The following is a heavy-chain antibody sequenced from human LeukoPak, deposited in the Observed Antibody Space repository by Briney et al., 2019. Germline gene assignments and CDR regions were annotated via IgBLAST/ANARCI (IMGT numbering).Heavy chain of an antibody. J-gene: IGHJ4*02. CDR1: GGSFSGYY. D-gene: IGHD1-14*01. V-gene: IGHV4-34*01. CDR3: ARGRTRDY. Sequence: SETLSLTCAVYGGSFSGYYWSWIRQPPGKGLEWIGEINHSGSTNYNPSLKSRVTISVDTSKNQFSLKLSSVTAADTAVYYCARGRTRDYWGQGTLVTVSS. CDR2: INHSGST.